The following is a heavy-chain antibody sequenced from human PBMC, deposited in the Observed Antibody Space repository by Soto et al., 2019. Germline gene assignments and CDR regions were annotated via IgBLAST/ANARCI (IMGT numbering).Heavy chain of an antibody. Sequence: GGSLRLSCAASGFTFSSYGMHWVRQAPGKGLEWVAVISYDGSNKYYADSVKGRFTISRDNSKNTLYLQMNSLRAEDTAVYYCAKGIFGVVISPSQSDAFDIWGQGTMVTVSS. D-gene: IGHD3-3*01. CDR3: AKGIFGVVISPSQSDAFDI. V-gene: IGHV3-30*18. CDR1: GFTFSSYG. CDR2: ISYDGSNK. J-gene: IGHJ3*02.